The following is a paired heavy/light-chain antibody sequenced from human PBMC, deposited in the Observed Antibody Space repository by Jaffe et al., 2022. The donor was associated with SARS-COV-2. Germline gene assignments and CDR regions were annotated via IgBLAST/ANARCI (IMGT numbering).Heavy chain of an antibody. V-gene: IGHV7-4-1*02. CDR3: AKDNPVWEGDRGVILNPFDY. J-gene: IGHJ4*02. Sequence: QVQLVQSGSELKKPGASVKVSCKASGYTFTSYAMNWVRQAPGQGLEWMGWINTNTGNPAYAQGFTGRFVFSLDTSVSTAYLQISSLKAEDTAVYYCAKDNPVWEGDRGVILNPFDYWGQGTLVTVSS. CDR2: INTNTGNP. D-gene: IGHD3-10*01. CDR1: GYTFTSYA.
Light chain of an antibody. CDR1: SLRSYS. Sequence: SSELTQDPAVSVALGQTVRITCQGDSLRSYSASWYQQKPGQAPVLVIYGKNNRPSGIPDRFSGSSSGNTASLTITGAQAEDEADYYCNSRDTSVNHLVVFGGGTKLTVL. CDR2: GKN. J-gene: IGLJ2*01. V-gene: IGLV3-19*01. CDR3: NSRDTSVNHLVV.